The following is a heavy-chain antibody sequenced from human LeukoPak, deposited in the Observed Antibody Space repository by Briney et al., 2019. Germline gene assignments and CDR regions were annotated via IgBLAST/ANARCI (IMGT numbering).Heavy chain of an antibody. Sequence: GGSLRLSCAASGFTFSSYSMNWVRQAPGKGLEWVSSISSSSSYIYYADSVKGRFTISRDNAKNSLYLQMNSLRAEDTAVYYCAREIVVVPAAMFDYWGQGTLVTVSS. D-gene: IGHD2-2*01. V-gene: IGHV3-21*01. CDR1: GFTFSSYS. CDR3: AREIVVVPAAMFDY. J-gene: IGHJ4*02. CDR2: ISSSSSYI.